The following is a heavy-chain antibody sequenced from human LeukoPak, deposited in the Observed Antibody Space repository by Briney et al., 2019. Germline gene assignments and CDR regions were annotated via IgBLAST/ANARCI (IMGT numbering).Heavy chain of an antibody. Sequence: PGGSLRLSCAASGFTVSSNYMSWVRQAPGKGLEWVSVIYSGGSTYYADSVKGRFTISRDNSKNTLYLQMNSLRAEDTAVYYCARDPYYYGSGSINWFDPWGQGTLVTVSS. D-gene: IGHD3-10*01. CDR3: ARDPYYYGSGSINWFDP. J-gene: IGHJ5*02. V-gene: IGHV3-53*01. CDR1: GFTVSSNY. CDR2: IYSGGST.